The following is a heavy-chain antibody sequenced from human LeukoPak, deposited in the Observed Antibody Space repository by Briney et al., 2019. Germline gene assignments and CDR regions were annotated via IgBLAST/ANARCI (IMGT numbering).Heavy chain of an antibody. CDR2: VYYTGSS. Sequence: PSETLSLTCTVSGGSISNYFWSWIRQPPGKGLEWLAYVYYTGSSTYNPSLKSRLTISVDTSKSQFSLKLTSVIAADTAVYYCARQEYYYDRNDAFDIWGQGTMATVSS. V-gene: IGHV4-59*01. CDR3: ARQEYYYDRNDAFDI. CDR1: GGSISNYF. J-gene: IGHJ3*02. D-gene: IGHD3-22*01.